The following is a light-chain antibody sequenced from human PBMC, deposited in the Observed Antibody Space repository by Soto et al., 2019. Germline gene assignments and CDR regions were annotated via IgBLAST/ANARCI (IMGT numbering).Light chain of an antibody. V-gene: IGKV1-5*03. CDR3: QHYTSYSGT. CDR2: WAS. CDR1: QSISTW. J-gene: IGKJ3*01. Sequence: DLHMTQSPATLSASVRDRVTITCSASQSISTWLAWYQQKPGKAPKLLIYWASSLESGVPSRFSGSGSGTEFTLTISSLQPDHFATYYCQHYTSYSGTFGPGTKVDIK.